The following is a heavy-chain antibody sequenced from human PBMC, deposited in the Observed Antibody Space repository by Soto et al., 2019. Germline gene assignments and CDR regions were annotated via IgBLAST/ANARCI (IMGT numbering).Heavy chain of an antibody. V-gene: IGHV3-49*03. CDR1: GFTFGDYA. J-gene: IGHJ4*02. CDR3: ARVVDASYFDY. CDR2: IRSKANSYTT. Sequence: GGSLRLSCTASGFTFGDYAMSWFRQAPGKGLDWVGFIRSKANSYTTEYAASVEGRFTISRDDSKNSLYLQMNSLKTEDTAVYYCARVVDASYFDYWGQGSLVTVSS.